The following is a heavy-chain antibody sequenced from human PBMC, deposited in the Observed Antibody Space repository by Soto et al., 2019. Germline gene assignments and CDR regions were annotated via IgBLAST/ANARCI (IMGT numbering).Heavy chain of an antibody. D-gene: IGHD6-25*01. CDR1: GYSFTSYG. J-gene: IGHJ4*02. CDR3: ARERSGTPDY. CDR2: MNPNSGNT. Sequence: ASVKVSCKASGYSFTSYGITWVRQATGQGLEWMGWMNPNSGNTGYAQKFQGRVTMTRNTSISTAYMELSSLRSEDTAVYYCARERSGTPDYWGQGTLVNVSS. V-gene: IGHV1-8*02.